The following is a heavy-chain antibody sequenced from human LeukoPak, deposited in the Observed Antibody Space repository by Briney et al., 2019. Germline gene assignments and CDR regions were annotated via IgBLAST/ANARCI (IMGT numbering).Heavy chain of an antibody. CDR3: ARAGDRSGYYHQLLDS. CDR1: GGSFSGYY. J-gene: IGHJ4*02. V-gene: IGHV4-34*01. CDR2: INHSGST. Sequence: SETLSLTCAVYGGSFSGYYWSWIRRPPGKGLGWIGEINHSGSTNYNPSLKSRVTISVDTSKSQFSLMLSSVTAADTAVYYCARAGDRSGYYHQLLDSWGQGTLVTVSS. D-gene: IGHD3-22*01.